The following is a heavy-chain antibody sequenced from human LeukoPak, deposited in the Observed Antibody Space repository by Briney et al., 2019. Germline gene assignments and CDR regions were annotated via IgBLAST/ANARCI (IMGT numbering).Heavy chain of an antibody. Sequence: ASVKVSCKASGGTFSSYDINWVRQAAGQGLEWMGWMNPNSGNAGYAQKFQGRVIMTRDTSISTAYMELSSLRSEDTAVYYCTRGSIAVPYNWFDPWGQGALVTVSS. CDR2: MNPNSGNA. D-gene: IGHD6-19*01. CDR3: TRGSIAVPYNWFDP. CDR1: GGTFSSYD. J-gene: IGHJ5*02. V-gene: IGHV1-8*01.